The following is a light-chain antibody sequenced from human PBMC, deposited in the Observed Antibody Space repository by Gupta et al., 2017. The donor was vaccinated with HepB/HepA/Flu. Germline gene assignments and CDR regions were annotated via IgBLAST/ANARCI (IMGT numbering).Light chain of an antibody. V-gene: IGLV3-21*04. J-gene: IGLJ2*01. Sequence: SCVLTQPHAVSVAPGKTASITCVGNNIGTESVHWYQQKAGQAPVLVIYYHTDRPSGIPERFSGSNSGNTATLTISRVEAGDEADYYCQVWDDISGHVVFGGGTKLAVL. CDR1: NIGTES. CDR3: QVWDDISGHVV. CDR2: YHT.